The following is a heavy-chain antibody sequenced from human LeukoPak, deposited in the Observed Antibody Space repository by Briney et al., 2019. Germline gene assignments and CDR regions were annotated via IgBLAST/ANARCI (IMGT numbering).Heavy chain of an antibody. CDR3: AREDYYGSGRLDAFDI. D-gene: IGHD3-10*01. J-gene: IGHJ3*02. Sequence: ASVKVSCKASGYTFTGYYMHWVRQAPGQGLEWMGWINPNSGGTNYAQKFQGRVTMTRDTSISTAYMELSRLRSDDTAVYYCAREDYYGSGRLDAFDIWGQGTMVTVSS. CDR1: GYTFTGYY. V-gene: IGHV1-2*02. CDR2: INPNSGGT.